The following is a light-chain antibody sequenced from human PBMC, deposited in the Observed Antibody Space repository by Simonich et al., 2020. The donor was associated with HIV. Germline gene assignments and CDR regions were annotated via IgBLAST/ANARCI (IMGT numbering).Light chain of an antibody. J-gene: IGLJ3*02. CDR1: SGSIASNY. Sequence: NFMLTQPHSVSESPGKTVTISCTRSSGSIASNYVQWYQQRPGSSPTTVIYEDNQRPSGVPDRFSGSIDSSSNSASLTISGLKTEDEADYVGQSYGGCENWVFGGGTKVTVL. V-gene: IGLV6-57*01. CDR3: QSYGGCENWV. CDR2: EDN.